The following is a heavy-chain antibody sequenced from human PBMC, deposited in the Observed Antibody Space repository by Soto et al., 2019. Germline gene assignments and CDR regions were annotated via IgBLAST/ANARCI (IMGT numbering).Heavy chain of an antibody. CDR3: ARDILVDIVANAPPSWGPPMAWFDP. D-gene: IGHD5-12*01. V-gene: IGHV4-31*03. CDR2: IYYSGST. CDR1: GGSISSGGYY. J-gene: IGHJ5*02. Sequence: QVQLQESGPGLVKPSQTLSLTCTVSGGSISSGGYYWSWIRQHPGKGLGWIGYIYYSGSTYYNPSLKSRDTISVDTSKNQFSLKLSSVTAADTAVYYCARDILVDIVANAPPSWGPPMAWFDPWGQGTLVTVSS.